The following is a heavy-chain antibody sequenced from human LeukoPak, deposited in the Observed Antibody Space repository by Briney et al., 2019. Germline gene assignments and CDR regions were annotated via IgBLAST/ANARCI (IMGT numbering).Heavy chain of an antibody. Sequence: GGSLRLSCAASGFTFSNYNMNWVRHAPGKGLVWVSHINGDGSNVNYADSVKGRFTISRDNAKNTPYLQMNSLRVEDTALYYCGRGKSPAAVDDWGQGTLVTVPS. D-gene: IGHD2-2*01. CDR2: INGDGSNV. V-gene: IGHV3-74*01. J-gene: IGHJ4*02. CDR3: GRGKSPAAVDD. CDR1: GFTFSNYN.